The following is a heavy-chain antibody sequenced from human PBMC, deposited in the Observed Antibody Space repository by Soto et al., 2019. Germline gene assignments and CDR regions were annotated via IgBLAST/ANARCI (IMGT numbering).Heavy chain of an antibody. CDR2: IKQDGSEK. CDR1: GFTFSSYW. D-gene: IGHD3-10*01. V-gene: IGHV3-7*03. CDR3: AQDRGGLMDV. Sequence: RRLSCAASGFTFSSYWMSWVRQAPGKGLEWVANIKQDGSEKYYVDSVKGRFTISRDNAKNSLYLQMNSLRAEDTAVYYCAQDRGGLMDVWGQGTTVTAP. J-gene: IGHJ6*02.